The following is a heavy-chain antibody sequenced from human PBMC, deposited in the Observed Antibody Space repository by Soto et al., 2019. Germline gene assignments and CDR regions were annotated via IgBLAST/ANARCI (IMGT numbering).Heavy chain of an antibody. CDR1: GFTFSEYY. CDR2: ITSGSTK. J-gene: IGHJ6*03. V-gene: IGHV3-11*01. CDR3: AREFYHYYMDV. Sequence: GSLRLSCAASGFTFSEYYMSWIRQAPGKGPEWVSSITSGSTKYYADAVKGRFTISRDNAKNSLYLQMNFLRAEDTAIYYCAREFYHYYMDVWGKGTTVTVSS.